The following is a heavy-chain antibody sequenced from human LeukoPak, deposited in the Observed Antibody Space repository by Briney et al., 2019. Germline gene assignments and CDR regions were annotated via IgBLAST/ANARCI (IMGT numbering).Heavy chain of an antibody. D-gene: IGHD3-9*01. CDR3: ARDFFDWLLSYYFYTVDV. V-gene: IGHV3-30*09. CDR2: LSNDGGSK. CDR1: GFTFSSYP. Sequence: GGSLRLSCAASGFTFSSYPMHWVRQAPGKGLEWVAVLSNDGGSKYYADSVKGRFAISRDNSKNTLYLQMNSLRAEDTAVYYCARDFFDWLLSYYFYTVDVWGQGATVTVSS. J-gene: IGHJ6*02.